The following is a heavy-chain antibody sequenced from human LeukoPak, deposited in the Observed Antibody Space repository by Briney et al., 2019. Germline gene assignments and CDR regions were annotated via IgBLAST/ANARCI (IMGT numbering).Heavy chain of an antibody. J-gene: IGHJ4*02. V-gene: IGHV5-51*01. CDR3: ARRSGFGGSGYYFDY. CDR1: GYSFTNYW. Sequence: GESFEISCKGSGYSFTNYWIGWVRQMPGKGLEWMGIIYPGDSDTRYRPSFQAQVTISVDKSITTAYLQWSSLQAPDTAMYYCARRSGFGGSGYYFDYWGQVTMVTVCS. D-gene: IGHD3-22*01. CDR2: IYPGDSDT.